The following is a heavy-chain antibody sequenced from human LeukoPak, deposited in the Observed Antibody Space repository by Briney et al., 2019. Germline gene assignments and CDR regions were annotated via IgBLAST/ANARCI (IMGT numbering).Heavy chain of an antibody. V-gene: IGHV7-4-1*02. D-gene: IGHD6-13*01. CDR3: ARDLSMVGSWDPDYYYSYGMDV. Sequence: ASVKVSCKASGYAFTSYATNWVRQAPGQGLEWMGWINTNTGNPTYAQGFTGRFVFSLDTSVSTAYLQISSLKAEDTAVYYCARDLSMVGSWDPDYYYSYGMDVWGQGTTVTVSS. CDR1: GYAFTSYA. CDR2: INTNTGNP. J-gene: IGHJ6*02.